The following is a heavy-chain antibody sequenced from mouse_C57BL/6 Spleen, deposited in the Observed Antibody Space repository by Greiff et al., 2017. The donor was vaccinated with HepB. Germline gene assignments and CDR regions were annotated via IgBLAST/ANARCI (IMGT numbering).Heavy chain of an antibody. CDR1: GYSITSGYY. Sequence: ESGPGLVKPSQSLSLTCSVTGYSITSGYYWNWIRQFPGNKLEWMGYISYDGSNNYHPSLKNRISITRDTSKNQFFLKLNSVTTEDTATYYCARAPHDGVHFAYWGQGTLVTVSA. D-gene: IGHD2-3*01. CDR3: ARAPHDGVHFAY. CDR2: ISYDGSN. V-gene: IGHV3-6*01. J-gene: IGHJ3*01.